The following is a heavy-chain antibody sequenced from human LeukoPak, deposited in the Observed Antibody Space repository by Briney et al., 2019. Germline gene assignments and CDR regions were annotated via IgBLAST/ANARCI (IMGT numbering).Heavy chain of an antibody. CDR3: ARGTRLLYDRYGMDV. D-gene: IGHD5/OR15-5a*01. V-gene: IGHV4-34*01. J-gene: IGHJ6*02. Sequence: PSETLSLTCAVYGGSFSGYYWSWIRQPPGKGLEWIGEINHSGSTNYNPSLKSRVTISVDTSKNQFSLKLSSVAAADTAVYYCARGTRLLYDRYGMDVWGQGTTVTVSS. CDR1: GGSFSGYY. CDR2: INHSGST.